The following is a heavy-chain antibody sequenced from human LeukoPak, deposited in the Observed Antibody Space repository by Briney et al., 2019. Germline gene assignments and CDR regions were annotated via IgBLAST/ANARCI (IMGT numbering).Heavy chain of an antibody. CDR2: IYSGGST. J-gene: IGHJ4*02. D-gene: IGHD6-13*01. CDR1: GFTVSSNY. Sequence: GGSLRLSCAASGFTVSSNYMSWVRQAPGKGLEWVSVIYSGGSTYYADSVKGRFTISRDNSKNTLYLQMNSLRAEDTAVYYCAREMAAAGSFDYWGQGTLVTVSS. CDR3: AREMAAAGSFDY. V-gene: IGHV3-66*01.